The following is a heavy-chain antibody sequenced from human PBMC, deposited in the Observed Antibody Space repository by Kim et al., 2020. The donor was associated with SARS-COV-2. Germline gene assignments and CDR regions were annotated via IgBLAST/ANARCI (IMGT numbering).Heavy chain of an antibody. V-gene: IGHV1-8*01. Sequence: ASVKVSCKASGYTFTSYDINWVRQATGQGLEWMGWMNPNSGNTGYAQKFQGRVTMTRNTSISTAYMELSSLRSEDTAVYYCARGRGYCTNGVCYKDYYYYGMDVWGQGTTVTVSS. CDR2: MNPNSGNT. CDR3: ARGRGYCTNGVCYKDYYYYGMDV. D-gene: IGHD2-8*01. CDR1: GYTFTSYD. J-gene: IGHJ6*02.